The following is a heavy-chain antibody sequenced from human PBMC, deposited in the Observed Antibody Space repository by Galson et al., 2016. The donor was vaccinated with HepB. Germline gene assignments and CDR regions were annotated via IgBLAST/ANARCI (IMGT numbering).Heavy chain of an antibody. CDR2: IYWDDDK. CDR3: VHTDVVGLGGAWRGSYYFGS. Sequence: PALVKPTQTLTLTCTFSGFSLSSRGVGVGWVRQPPGQALEWLAVIYWDDDKRYSPSLQSRLSITRDISKAQVVLKMTNVDPVDTATYYCVHTDVVGLGGAWRGSYYFGSWGQGTLVTVSS. CDR1: GFSLSSRGVG. V-gene: IGHV2-5*02. J-gene: IGHJ4*02. D-gene: IGHD3-16*01.